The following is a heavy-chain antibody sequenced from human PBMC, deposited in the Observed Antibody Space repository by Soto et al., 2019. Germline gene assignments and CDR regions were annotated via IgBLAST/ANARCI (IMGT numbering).Heavy chain of an antibody. CDR2: IWYDGSIQ. Sequence: QVQLVESGGGVVQPGRSLKLSCAASGFTFTSYAMHWVRQAPGKGLEWVAVIWYDGSIQFYADSVKARFTISRDNSKNTLYLQMNSLRAEDTAVYYCARYCNGGSCYSEIDSWGQGTLVTVSS. D-gene: IGHD2-15*01. V-gene: IGHV3-33*01. CDR1: GFTFTSYA. J-gene: IGHJ4*02. CDR3: ARYCNGGSCYSEIDS.